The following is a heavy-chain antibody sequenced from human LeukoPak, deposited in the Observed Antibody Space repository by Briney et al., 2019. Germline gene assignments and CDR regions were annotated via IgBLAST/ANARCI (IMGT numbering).Heavy chain of an antibody. V-gene: IGHV3-33*01. D-gene: IGHD6-13*01. J-gene: IGHJ4*02. CDR1: GFTFSSYG. Sequence: GRSLRLSCAASGFTFSSYGMHWVRQAPGKGLEWVAVIWYDGSNKYYADSVKGRFTISRDNSKNTLYLQMNSLRAEDTAVYYCARVGLVSSSWYALLDCWGQGTLVTVSS. CDR3: ARVGLVSSSWYALLDC. CDR2: IWYDGSNK.